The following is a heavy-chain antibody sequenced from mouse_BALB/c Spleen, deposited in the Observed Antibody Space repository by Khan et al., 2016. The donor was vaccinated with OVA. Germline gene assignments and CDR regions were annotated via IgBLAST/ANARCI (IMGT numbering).Heavy chain of an antibody. CDR2: ISYSGST. Sequence: QLEESGPGLVKPSQSLSLTCTVTGYSITSGYGWNWIRQFPGNILEWMGYISYSGSTNYNPSLKSRISITRDTSKNQFFLQLNSVTTEDTATYYCARTARIKYWGQGTTLTVSS. D-gene: IGHD1-2*01. CDR1: GYSITSGYG. V-gene: IGHV3-2*02. CDR3: ARTARIKY. J-gene: IGHJ2*01.